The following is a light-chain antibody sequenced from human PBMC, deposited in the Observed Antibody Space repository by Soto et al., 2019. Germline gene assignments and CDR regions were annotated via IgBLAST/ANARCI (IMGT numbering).Light chain of an antibody. J-gene: IGKJ1*01. CDR3: QQYNNWGT. V-gene: IGKV3-15*01. CDR1: QSVSSN. Sequence: EIVMTQSPATLSVSPGERATLSCRASQSVSSNLAWYQQKPGQAPRLLIYGASTRATGIPARFSGSGSGTEFTLTISSLQSVDFAVYYCQQYNNWGTFGQGTKVEIK. CDR2: GAS.